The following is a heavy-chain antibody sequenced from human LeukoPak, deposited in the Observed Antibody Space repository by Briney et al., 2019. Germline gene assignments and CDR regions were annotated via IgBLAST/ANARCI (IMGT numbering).Heavy chain of an antibody. V-gene: IGHV4-39*07. Sequence: SETLSLTCTVSGGSIGSSSYYWGWIRQPPGKGLEWIGSIYHSGSTYYNPSLKSRVTISVDTSKNQFSLKLSSVTAADTAVYYCARDQDYYDSSGYYYNSAFDIWGQGTMVTVSS. CDR2: IYHSGST. CDR3: ARDQDYYDSSGYYYNSAFDI. J-gene: IGHJ3*02. CDR1: GGSIGSSSYY. D-gene: IGHD3-22*01.